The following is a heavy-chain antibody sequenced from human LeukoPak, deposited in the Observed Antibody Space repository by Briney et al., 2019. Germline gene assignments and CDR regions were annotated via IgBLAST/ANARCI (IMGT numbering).Heavy chain of an antibody. V-gene: IGHV3-7*01. J-gene: IGHJ4*02. CDR1: GFTFSSYW. CDR2: IKQDGSEK. D-gene: IGHD3-22*01. Sequence: GGSLRLSCAASGFTFSSYWMSWVRQAPGKGLEGVANIKQDGSEKYYVDSVKGRFTISRDNAKHSLFLQMNSLRAEDTAVYYCVRGRPTYYYDSSGYYPFDYWGQGTLATVSS. CDR3: VRGRPTYYYDSSGYYPFDY.